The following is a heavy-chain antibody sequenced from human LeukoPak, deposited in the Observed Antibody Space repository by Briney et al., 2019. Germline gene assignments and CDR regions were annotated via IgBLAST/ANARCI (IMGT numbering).Heavy chain of an antibody. Sequence: PSETLSLTCAVSGYSISSGYYWSWIRQPPGKGLEWIGEINHSGSTNYNPSLKSRVTISVDTSENQFSLKLSSVTAADTAAYYCARAKYYDYVWGSYRPGPNFDYWGQGTLVTVSS. J-gene: IGHJ4*02. V-gene: IGHV4-34*01. CDR1: GYSISSGYY. CDR2: INHSGST. CDR3: ARAKYYDYVWGSYRPGPNFDY. D-gene: IGHD3-16*02.